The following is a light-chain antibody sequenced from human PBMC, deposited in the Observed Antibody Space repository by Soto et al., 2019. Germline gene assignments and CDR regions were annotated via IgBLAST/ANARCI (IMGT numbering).Light chain of an antibody. V-gene: IGKV1-39*01. CDR2: AAS. J-gene: IGKJ4*01. CDR1: QSISSY. Sequence: DIQMTQSPSSLSASVGDRVTITCRASQSISSYLNWYQQKPGKAPKLLIYAASSLQSGVPSRFSGSGSGTDFTLTISSLQPEDFATYYCQQSYSTPRGTELTFGGGTKVEIK. CDR3: QQSYSTPRGTELT.